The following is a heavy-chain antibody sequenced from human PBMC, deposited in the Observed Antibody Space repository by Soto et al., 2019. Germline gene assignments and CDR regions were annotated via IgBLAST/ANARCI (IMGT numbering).Heavy chain of an antibody. Sequence: PGESLRIWCKGAGYICTSYGISWARQIPGXGLEWXGXSXXXVXYXXXSXXXXGHVTISADKSISTAYLQWSSLKAEDTAMYYCARRAYDSSGPVDYGGQGTMVTLSS. CDR1: GYICTSYG. CDR3: ARRAYDSSGPVDY. D-gene: IGHD3-22*01. CDR2: SXXXVXYX. J-gene: IGHJ4*02. V-gene: IGHV5-10-1*01.